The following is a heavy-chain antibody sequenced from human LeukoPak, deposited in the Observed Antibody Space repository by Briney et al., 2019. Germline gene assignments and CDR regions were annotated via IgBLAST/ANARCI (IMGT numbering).Heavy chain of an antibody. CDR1: GYTFSSYE. J-gene: IGHJ4*02. D-gene: IGHD3-3*01. CDR3: ARERGYDPWSGSRVLFDH. Sequence: PGGSLRLSCAASGYTFSSYEMNWVRQAPGKGLEWVSYISSSGSTIYYADSVKGRFSISRDNAKNSLYLQMNSLRAEDTAVYYCARERGYDPWSGSRVLFDHWGQGTLVTVSS. CDR2: ISSSGSTI. V-gene: IGHV3-48*03.